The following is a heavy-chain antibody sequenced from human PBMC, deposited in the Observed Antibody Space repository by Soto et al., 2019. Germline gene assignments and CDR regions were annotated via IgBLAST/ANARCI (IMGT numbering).Heavy chain of an antibody. CDR3: ERPFTVRRGRGSDY. Sequence: QVQVVQSGAEVKKPGASVKVSCKASGYTFTSYDIHWVRQATGQGLEWMGWMNPYSGNIGYAQKFQGRVTMTRNTSISTAYMELRSLRSEDTAIYYCERPFTVRRGRGSDYWGPGTLVTVSS. D-gene: IGHD1-26*01. V-gene: IGHV1-8*01. J-gene: IGHJ4*02. CDR2: MNPYSGNI. CDR1: GYTFTSYD.